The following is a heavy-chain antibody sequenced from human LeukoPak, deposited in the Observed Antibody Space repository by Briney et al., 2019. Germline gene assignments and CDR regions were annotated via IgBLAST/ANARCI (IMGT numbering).Heavy chain of an antibody. CDR3: ARVGGYCSSTSCYLSDY. Sequence: GGSLRLSCAASGFTLNIYAMNWVRQAPGKGLDWVSSLTGSGRDTYYTDSVKGRFTISRDNAKNSPYLQMNSLRAEDTAVYYCARVGGYCSSTSCYLSDYWGQGTLVTVSS. V-gene: IGHV3-21*01. D-gene: IGHD2-2*01. CDR1: GFTLNIYA. CDR2: LTGSGRDT. J-gene: IGHJ4*02.